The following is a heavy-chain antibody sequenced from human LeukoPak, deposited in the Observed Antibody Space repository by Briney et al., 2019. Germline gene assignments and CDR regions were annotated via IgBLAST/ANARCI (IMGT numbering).Heavy chain of an antibody. CDR3: AKWPEGATPKFHH. Sequence: GRSLRLSCAASGFTFSSYAMHWVRQAPGKGLEWVAVISYDGSNKYYADSVKGRFTISRDNSKSTLHLQMDSLRAEDSALYYCAKWPEGATPKFHHWGQGTLVTVSS. CDR1: GFTFSSYA. J-gene: IGHJ4*02. V-gene: IGHV3-30*04. D-gene: IGHD1-26*01. CDR2: ISYDGSNK.